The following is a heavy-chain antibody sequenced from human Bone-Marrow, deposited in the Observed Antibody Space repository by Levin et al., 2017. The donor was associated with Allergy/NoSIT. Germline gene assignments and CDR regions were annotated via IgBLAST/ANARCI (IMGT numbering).Heavy chain of an antibody. Sequence: SLKISCAASGFTFDDYAMHWVRQAPGKGLEWVSGISWNSGSIGYADSVKGRFTISRDNAKNSLYLQMNSLRAEDTALYYCAKDRNDYGDYFGPFDYWGQGTLVTVSS. V-gene: IGHV3-9*01. CDR2: ISWNSGSI. CDR1: GFTFDDYA. CDR3: AKDRNDYGDYFGPFDY. J-gene: IGHJ4*02. D-gene: IGHD4-17*01.